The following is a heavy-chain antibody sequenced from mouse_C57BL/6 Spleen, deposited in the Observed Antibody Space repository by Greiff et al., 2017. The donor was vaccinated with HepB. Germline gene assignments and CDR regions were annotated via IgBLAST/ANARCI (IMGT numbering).Heavy chain of an antibody. D-gene: IGHD2-1*01. J-gene: IGHJ4*01. CDR3: SFYYAYYDYYSIDY. CDR2: ISSGSSNI. V-gene: IGHV5-17*01. Sequence: EVKLVESGGGLVKPGGSLKLSCAASGFTFSDYGMHWVRQAPEKGLEWVAYISSGSSNIYYADTVTGRVTISRDNAKNTLFLHMTSLRSEDTAMYYCSFYYAYYDYYSIDYWGQGTSVTVSS. CDR1: GFTFSDYG.